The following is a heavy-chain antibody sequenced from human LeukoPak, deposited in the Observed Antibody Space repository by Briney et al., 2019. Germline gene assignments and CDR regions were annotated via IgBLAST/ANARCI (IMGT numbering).Heavy chain of an antibody. CDR2: LRYDGSNT. D-gene: IGHD3-10*01. Sequence: GGSLRLSCVASGFTLSNYGMHWVRQAPGKGLEWVALLRYDGSNTLYAGSVKGRLTISRDNSKNTLYLQMNSLRAEDTAVYYCARGYGSRSYYGMDVWGQGTTVTVSS. V-gene: IGHV3-30*02. J-gene: IGHJ6*02. CDR3: ARGYGSRSYYGMDV. CDR1: GFTLSNYG.